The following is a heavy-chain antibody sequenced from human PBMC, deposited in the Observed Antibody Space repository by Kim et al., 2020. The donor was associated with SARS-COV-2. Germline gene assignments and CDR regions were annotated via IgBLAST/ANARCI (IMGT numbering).Heavy chain of an antibody. CDR1: GGTFSSYA. D-gene: IGHD2-2*01. J-gene: IGHJ6*02. CDR2: IIPIFGTA. V-gene: IGHV1-69*13. CDR3: SRVPRAYQLLLYTEGDYYGMDV. Sequence: SVKVSCKASGGTFSSYAISWVRQAPGQGLEWMGGIIPIFGTANYAQKFQGRVTITADESTSTAYMELSSLRSEDTAVYYCSRVPRAYQLLLYTEGDYYGMDVWGQGTTVTVSS.